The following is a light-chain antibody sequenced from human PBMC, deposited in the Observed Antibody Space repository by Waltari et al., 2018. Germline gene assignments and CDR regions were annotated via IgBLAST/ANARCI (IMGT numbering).Light chain of an antibody. V-gene: IGLV2-14*03. Sequence: QSALTQPASVSGSPGQSITISCTGTSRDVGGADSVSWYQAVPDQAPKVIIYDVNNRPSGVSDRFSGSKSGNTASLTISGLQADDEANYYCSSQSSHGGVVFGGGTKLTVL. CDR2: DVN. CDR1: SRDVGGADS. J-gene: IGLJ2*01. CDR3: SSQSSHGGVV.